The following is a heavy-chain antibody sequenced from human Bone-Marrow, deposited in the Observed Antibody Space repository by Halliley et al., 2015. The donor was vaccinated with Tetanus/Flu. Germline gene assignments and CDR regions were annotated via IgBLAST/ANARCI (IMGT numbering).Heavy chain of an antibody. Sequence: VSATAGSTRPIPPAGSVKGRFPIPRDNAKNSLYLQMNSGRAEDPAFYYCARDHLTTGHFGFWGQGTLVTVSS. V-gene: IGHV3-21*01. CDR2: TAGSTRPI. CDR3: ARDHLTTGHFGF. D-gene: IGHD1-1*01. J-gene: IGHJ4*02.